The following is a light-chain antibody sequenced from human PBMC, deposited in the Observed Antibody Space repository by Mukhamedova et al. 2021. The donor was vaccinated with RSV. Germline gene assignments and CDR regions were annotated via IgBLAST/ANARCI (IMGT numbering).Light chain of an antibody. Sequence: WYQRRVHGKAPNLLIFATSSLQSGVSSRFSGSGSETDFTLTISSLEPEDFATYYSQQTYRAFTFGPGTRVDIK. J-gene: IGKJ3*01. CDR2: ATS. V-gene: IGKV1-39*01. CDR3: QQTYRAFT.